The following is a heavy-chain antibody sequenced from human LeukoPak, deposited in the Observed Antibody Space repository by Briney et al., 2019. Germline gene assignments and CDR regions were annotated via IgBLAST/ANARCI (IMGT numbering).Heavy chain of an antibody. J-gene: IGHJ4*02. V-gene: IGHV4-59*12. CDR1: GGSISSYY. CDR3: ARDRKPYYFDY. D-gene: IGHD1-14*01. Sequence: PSETLSLTCNVSGGSISSYYWIWIRQPPGKGLEWIGSIYYSGSTYYNPSLKSRVTISVDTSKNQFSLKLSSVTAADTAVYYCARDRKPYYFDYWGQGTLVTVSS. CDR2: IYYSGST.